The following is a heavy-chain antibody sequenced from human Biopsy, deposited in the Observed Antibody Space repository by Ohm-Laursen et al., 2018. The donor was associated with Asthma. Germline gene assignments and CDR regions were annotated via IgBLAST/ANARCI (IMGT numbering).Heavy chain of an antibody. V-gene: IGHV3-9*01. J-gene: IGHJ3*02. Sequence: SLRLSCTASGFNFDDYGMNWVRQGPGKGLEWVAGISWNSVSIAYADSVRGRFTISRDNAKTSLYLQMNSLRDGDTAVYFCAKSSRRGSHDPFDIWGQGTMVTVSS. CDR1: GFNFDDYG. CDR3: AKSSRRGSHDPFDI. CDR2: ISWNSVSI. D-gene: IGHD1-26*01.